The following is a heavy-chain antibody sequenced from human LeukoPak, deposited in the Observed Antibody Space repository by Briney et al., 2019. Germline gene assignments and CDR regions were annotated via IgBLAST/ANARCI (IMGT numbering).Heavy chain of an antibody. V-gene: IGHV4-30-4*01. CDR1: GGSSSSGDYY. D-gene: IGHD3-22*01. CDR3: ARPYYYDSRIDP. Sequence: PSETLSLTCTVSGGSSSSGDYYWSWIRQPPGKGLEWIAYMYYSGSTYYNPSLKSRVTMSADTSKDQLSLKLSSVTAADTAVYYCARPYYYDSRIDPWGQGILVTVSS. J-gene: IGHJ5*02. CDR2: MYYSGST.